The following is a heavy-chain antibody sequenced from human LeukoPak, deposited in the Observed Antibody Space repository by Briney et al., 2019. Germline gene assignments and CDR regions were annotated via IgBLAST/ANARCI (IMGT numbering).Heavy chain of an antibody. J-gene: IGHJ4*02. Sequence: GGSLRLSCAASGFTFSNYDMHWVRQAPGKGLEWVAVISYDGTDKSYADSVKGRFTISRDNSKSTLYLQMNSLRPADTAVYYCAKDRWTGSYYFDFWGQGALVTVSS. D-gene: IGHD4-23*01. V-gene: IGHV3-30*18. CDR2: ISYDGTDK. CDR1: GFTFSNYD. CDR3: AKDRWTGSYYFDF.